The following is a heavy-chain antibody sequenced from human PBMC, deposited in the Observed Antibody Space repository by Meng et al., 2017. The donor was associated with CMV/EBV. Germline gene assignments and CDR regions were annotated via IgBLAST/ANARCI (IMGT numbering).Heavy chain of an antibody. D-gene: IGHD3-22*01. CDR3: ARDGPVTMIVVGNWFDP. Sequence: GSLRLSCTASGGSISSSSYYWGWIRQPPGKGLEWIGSIYYSGSTYYNPSLKSRVTISVDTSKNQFSLKLSSVTAADTAVYYCARDGPVTMIVVGNWFDPWGQGTLVTVSS. CDR1: GGSISSSSYY. J-gene: IGHJ5*02. CDR2: IYYSGST. V-gene: IGHV4-39*07.